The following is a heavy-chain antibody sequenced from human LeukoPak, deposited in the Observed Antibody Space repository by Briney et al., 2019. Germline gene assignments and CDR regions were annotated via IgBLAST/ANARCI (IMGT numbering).Heavy chain of an antibody. CDR1: GYTFTSYG. CDR2: ISAYNGNT. J-gene: IGHJ4*02. CDR3: ARDRRGYSYGYYFDY. D-gene: IGHD5-18*01. V-gene: IGHV1-18*01. Sequence: GASVKVSCKASGYTFTSYGISWVGQAPGQGLEWMGWISAYNGNTNYAQKLQGRVTMTTDTSTSTAYMELRSLRSDDTAVYYCARDRRGYSYGYYFDYWGQGTLVTVSS.